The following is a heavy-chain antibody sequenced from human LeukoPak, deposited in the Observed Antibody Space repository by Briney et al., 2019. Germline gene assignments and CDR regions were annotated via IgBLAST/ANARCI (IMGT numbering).Heavy chain of an antibody. CDR1: GFTFSSYS. V-gene: IGHV3-48*04. J-gene: IGHJ4*02. Sequence: PGGSLRLSCAASGFTFSSYSMNWVRQAPGKGLEWISYITSSSSSMYYADSVKGRFTISRDNAKNSLYLQMNSQRAEDTAVYYCARVIGSYDDSAYWGQGTLVTVSS. D-gene: IGHD1-26*01. CDR2: ITSSSSSM. CDR3: ARVIGSYDDSAY.